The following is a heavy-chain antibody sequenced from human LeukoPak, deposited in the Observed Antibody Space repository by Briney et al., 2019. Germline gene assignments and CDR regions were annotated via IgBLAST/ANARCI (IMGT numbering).Heavy chain of an antibody. D-gene: IGHD1-1*01. CDR1: GFTFGTYD. Sequence: PGGSLRLSCAASGFTFGTYDMYWIRQAPGKGLECVSSISRGGGAYTYYAASVKGRFTISRNDSRNTLYLQMNSLRAEDTAVYYCSKKGQADNDGKPDWGQGTLVTVSS. J-gene: IGHJ4*02. CDR3: SKKGQADNDGKPD. V-gene: IGHV3-23*01. CDR2: ISRGGGAYT.